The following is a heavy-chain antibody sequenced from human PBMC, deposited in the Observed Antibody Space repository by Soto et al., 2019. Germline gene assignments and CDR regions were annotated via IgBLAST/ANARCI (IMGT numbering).Heavy chain of an antibody. CDR1: GFTFSSYG. V-gene: IGHV3-30*18. D-gene: IGHD1-26*01. J-gene: IGHJ6*02. CDR2: ISYDGSNK. CDR3: AKGTYATLSTSMDV. Sequence: GGSLRLSCAASGFTFSSYGMHWVRQAPGKGLEWVAVISYDGSNKYYADSVKGRFTISRDNSENTLYLQMNSLRAEDTAVYYCAKGTYATLSTSMDVWGQGTTVTVSS.